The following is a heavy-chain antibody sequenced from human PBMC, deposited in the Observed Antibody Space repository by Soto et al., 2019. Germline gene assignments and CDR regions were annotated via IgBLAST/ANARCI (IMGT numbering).Heavy chain of an antibody. Sequence: EVQLVESGGGLVQPGGSLRLSCAASGFTFSTYWMSWVRQAPGKGLEWVANIKQDGSEKYCVDSVKGRFTFSRDNAKKSLSLQMNNLRAEDTAVYYCARLRYYDSSGSLLGFDRWGQGTLVTVSS. CDR1: GFTFSTYW. CDR3: ARLRYYDSSGSLLGFDR. D-gene: IGHD3-22*01. V-gene: IGHV3-7*01. CDR2: IKQDGSEK. J-gene: IGHJ5*02.